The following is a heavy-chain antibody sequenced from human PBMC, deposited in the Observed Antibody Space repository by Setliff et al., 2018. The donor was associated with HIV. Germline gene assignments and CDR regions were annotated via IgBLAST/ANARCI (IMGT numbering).Heavy chain of an antibody. CDR1: GVSINRTDHY. D-gene: IGHD3-9*01. CDR2: IHTTGSP. Sequence: PSETLSLTCSVSGVSINRTDHYWGWIRQSPGKGLEWIGSIHTTGSPKNNPSLQGRVSISIDMAKSLFSLELSSVTAAGTAVYYCARLLEGPDYSSYFRYFDWFPDVWGQGTLVTVSS. J-gene: IGHJ4*02. V-gene: IGHV4-61*05. CDR3: ARLLEGPDYSSYFRYFDWFPDV.